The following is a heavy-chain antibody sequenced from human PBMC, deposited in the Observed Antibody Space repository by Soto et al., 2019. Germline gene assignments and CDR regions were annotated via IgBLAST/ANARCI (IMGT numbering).Heavy chain of an antibody. CDR1: GYTFTSYD. V-gene: IGHV1-8*01. J-gene: IGHJ6*02. CDR2: MNPNSGNT. D-gene: IGHD3-3*01. Sequence: QVQLVQSGAEVKKPGASVKVSCMASGYTFTSYDINWVRQATGQGLEWMGWMNPNSGNTGYAQKFQGRVTMTRNTSISTAYMELSSLRSEDTAVYYCAREGIFGVVTSYYYGMDVWGQGTTVTVSS. CDR3: AREGIFGVVTSYYYGMDV.